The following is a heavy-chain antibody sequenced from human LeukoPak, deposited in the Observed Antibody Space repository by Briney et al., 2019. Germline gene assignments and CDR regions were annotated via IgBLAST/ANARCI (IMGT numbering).Heavy chain of an antibody. CDR3: ARGEYQLLYPYYYYYYMDV. V-gene: IGHV1-69*13. CDR1: GGTFSSYA. Sequence: SVKVSCKASGGTFSSYAISWVRQAPGQGLEWMGGIIPIFGTANYAQKFQGRVTITADESASTAYMELSSLRSEDTAVYYCARGEYQLLYPYYYYYYMDVWGKGTTVTVSS. CDR2: IIPIFGTA. D-gene: IGHD2-2*02. J-gene: IGHJ6*03.